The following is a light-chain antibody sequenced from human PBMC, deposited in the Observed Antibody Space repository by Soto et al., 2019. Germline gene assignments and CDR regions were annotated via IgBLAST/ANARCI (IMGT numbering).Light chain of an antibody. J-gene: IGKJ3*01. CDR1: QSISSN. V-gene: IGKV3-15*01. CDR3: QQYNNWPFT. CDR2: GAS. Sequence: ELVMTQSPATLSVSPGERATLSCRASQSISSNLAWYQQKPGQAPRLLIYGASTRATGIPATFSGSGSGTEFTLTISSLQSEDFAVYYCQQYNNWPFTFGPGTKVDIK.